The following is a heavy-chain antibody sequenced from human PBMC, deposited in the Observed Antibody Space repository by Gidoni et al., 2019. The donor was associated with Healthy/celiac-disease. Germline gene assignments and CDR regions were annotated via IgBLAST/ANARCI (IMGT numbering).Heavy chain of an antibody. V-gene: IGHV3-74*01. CDR2: INSDGSST. D-gene: IGHD4-17*01. J-gene: IGHJ4*02. Sequence: VQRVESGGGLVQPGGSRRLACAASGLTFSSYWMHWVRQAPGKGLVWVSRINSDGSSTSYADSVKGRFTISRDNAKNTLYLQMNSLRAEDTAVYYCARDSAVTTLGFWGQGTLVTVSS. CDR3: ARDSAVTTLGF. CDR1: GLTFSSYW.